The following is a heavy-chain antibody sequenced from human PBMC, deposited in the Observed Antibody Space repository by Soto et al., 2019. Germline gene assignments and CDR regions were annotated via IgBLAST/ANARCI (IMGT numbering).Heavy chain of an antibody. D-gene: IGHD3-22*01. CDR2: IIPIFGTT. CDR3: PRGCIHFYDESCHGSDY. V-gene: IGHV1-69*06. Sequence: QVQLVQSGAEVKKPGSSVKVSCKASGDTFDIYVFNWVRQAPGQGLEWLGTIIPIFGTTYCAQKFEGRVSITADTSTSTVNMEMAGLTTENSAIYYGPRGCIHFYDESCHGSDYWGQGTLITVSS. J-gene: IGHJ4*02. CDR1: GDTFDIYV.